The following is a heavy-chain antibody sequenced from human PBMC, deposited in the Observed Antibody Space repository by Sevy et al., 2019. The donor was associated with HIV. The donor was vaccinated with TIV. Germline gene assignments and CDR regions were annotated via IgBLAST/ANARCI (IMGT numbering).Heavy chain of an antibody. CDR1: GGSISSSSYY. Sequence: SETLSLTCTVSGGSISSSSYYWGWIRQPPGKGLEWIGSIYYSGSTYYNPSLKSRVTISVDTSKNRFSLKLSSVTAADTAVYYCARQKNGYSSSWYGGYYFDYWGQGTLVTVSS. J-gene: IGHJ4*02. V-gene: IGHV4-39*01. D-gene: IGHD6-13*01. CDR3: ARQKNGYSSSWYGGYYFDY. CDR2: IYYSGST.